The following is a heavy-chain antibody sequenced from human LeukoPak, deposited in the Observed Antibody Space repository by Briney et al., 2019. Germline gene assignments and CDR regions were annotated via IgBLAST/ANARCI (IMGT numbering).Heavy chain of an antibody. CDR3: ARGYSGGSFFDP. CDR1: GGSFSGYY. V-gene: IGHV4-34*01. J-gene: IGHJ5*02. Sequence: KPSETLSLTRAVYGGSFSGYYWGWIRQPPGKGLEWIGEINHSGSTNYNPSLKSRVTISVDTSKNQFSLKLSSVTAADTAVYYCARGYSGGSFFDPWGQGTLVTVSS. CDR2: INHSGST. D-gene: IGHD2-15*01.